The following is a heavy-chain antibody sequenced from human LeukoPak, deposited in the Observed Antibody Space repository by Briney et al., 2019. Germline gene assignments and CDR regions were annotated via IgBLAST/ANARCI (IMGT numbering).Heavy chain of an antibody. CDR2: IYYSGST. Sequence: PSETLSLTCTVSGGSISSYYWSWIRQPPGKGLEWIGYIYYSGSTNYNPSLKSRVTISVDTSKNQFSLKLSSVTAADTAVYYCARSDSSGSHFDYWDQGTLVTVSS. D-gene: IGHD3-22*01. CDR3: ARSDSSGSHFDY. V-gene: IGHV4-59*01. CDR1: GGSISSYY. J-gene: IGHJ4*02.